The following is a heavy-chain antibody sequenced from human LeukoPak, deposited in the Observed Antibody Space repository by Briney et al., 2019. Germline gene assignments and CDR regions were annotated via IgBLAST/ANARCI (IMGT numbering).Heavy chain of an antibody. J-gene: IGHJ4*02. CDR3: AKDLAVFASYYDSSGYDY. V-gene: IGHV3-30*02. CDR2: IRYDGSNK. D-gene: IGHD3-22*01. CDR1: GFTFSSYG. Sequence: AGGSLRLSCAASGFTFSSYGMHWVRQAPGKGLEWVAFIRYDGSNKYYADSVKGRFTSSRDNSKNTLYLQMNSLRAEDTAVYYCAKDLAVFASYYDSSGYDYWGQGTLVTVS.